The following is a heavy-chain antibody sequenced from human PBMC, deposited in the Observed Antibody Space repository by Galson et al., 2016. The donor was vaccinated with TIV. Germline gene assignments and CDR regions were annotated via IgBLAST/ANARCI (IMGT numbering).Heavy chain of an antibody. Sequence: SLRLSCAASGFTFSRHWMSWVRQAPGKGLEWVANIKQDGDYKYYVDSVKGRFTISRDNAKNSLYLQMNSLRAEDTAVYYYARGNDPGAAYSLDYWGQGTLVTVSS. CDR2: IKQDGDYK. D-gene: IGHD1-1*01. CDR3: ARGNDPGAAYSLDY. V-gene: IGHV3-7*01. J-gene: IGHJ4*02. CDR1: GFTFSRHW.